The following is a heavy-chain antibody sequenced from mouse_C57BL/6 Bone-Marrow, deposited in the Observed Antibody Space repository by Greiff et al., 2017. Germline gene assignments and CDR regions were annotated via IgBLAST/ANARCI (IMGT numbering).Heavy chain of an antibody. D-gene: IGHD1-1*01. J-gene: IGHJ2*01. CDR2: IDPEDGET. Sequence: EVQLQESGAELVKPGASVKLSCTASGFNIKDYYIHWVKQRTEQGLEWIGRIDPEDGETKYVPKFQDKATITADTSSNTAYLQLSSLTSEDTAVYYCARSLIYYGTNFWGQGTALTVS. CDR1: GFNIKDYY. CDR3: ARSLIYYGTNF. V-gene: IGHV14-2*01.